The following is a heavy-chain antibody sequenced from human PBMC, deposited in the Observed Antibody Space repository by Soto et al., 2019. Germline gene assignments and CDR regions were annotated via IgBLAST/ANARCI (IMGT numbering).Heavy chain of an antibody. D-gene: IGHD4-4*01. J-gene: IGHJ2*01. CDR2: ISSDGSNK. Sequence: QVQLVESGGGVVQAGRSLRLSCAASGFTFSSYAMHWVRQAPGKGLEWVAVISSDGSNKYYADSVKGRFTISRDNSKNTLYLQMNSLRTEDTAVYYCARPLWRDDYNWGYFDLWGRGTLVTVSS. CDR1: GFTFSSYA. V-gene: IGHV3-30-3*01. CDR3: ARPLWRDDYNWGYFDL.